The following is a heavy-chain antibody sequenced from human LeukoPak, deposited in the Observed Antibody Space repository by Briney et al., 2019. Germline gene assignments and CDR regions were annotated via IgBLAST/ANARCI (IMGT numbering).Heavy chain of an antibody. CDR2: IYHSGST. CDR3: ARDPVSGWYYFDY. CDR1: GGSISSSNW. V-gene: IGHV4-4*02. Sequence: SETLSLTCAVSGGSISSSNWWSWVRQPPGKGLEWIGEIYHSGSTNYNPSLKSRVTISVDKSKNQFSLELSSVTAADTAVYYCARDPVSGWYYFDYWGQGTVVTVSS. D-gene: IGHD6-19*01. J-gene: IGHJ4*02.